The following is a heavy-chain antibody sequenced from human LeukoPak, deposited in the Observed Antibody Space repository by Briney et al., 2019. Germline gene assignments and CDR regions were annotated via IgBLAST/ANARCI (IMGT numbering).Heavy chain of an antibody. V-gene: IGHV3-23*01. Sequence: GGSLRLSCATSGFTFSNYAMSWVRQAPGKGLEWVSAISGGGDSTYYAASVQGRFTISRDNSKNTLYLQMNSLRAEDTAVYYCANGYTCGRRPTHFGYWGQGTLVTVSS. CDR2: ISGGGDST. D-gene: IGHD5-18*01. CDR3: ANGYTCGRRPTHFGY. J-gene: IGHJ4*02. CDR1: GFTFSNYA.